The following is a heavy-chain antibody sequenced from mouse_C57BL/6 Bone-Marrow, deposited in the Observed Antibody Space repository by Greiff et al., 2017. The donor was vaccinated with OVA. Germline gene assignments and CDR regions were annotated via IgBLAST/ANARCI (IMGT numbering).Heavy chain of an antibody. V-gene: IGHV1-64*01. CDR1: GYTFTSYW. CDR2: IHPNSGST. J-gene: IGHJ3*01. D-gene: IGHD2-1*01. Sequence: VQLQQSGAELVKPGASVKLSCKASGYTFTSYWMHWVKQRPGQGLEWIGMIHPNSGSTNYNEKFKGKATLTVDKSSSTAYMQLSSLTSEDSAVYYCARREINYEAWFAYWGQGTLVTVSA. CDR3: ARREINYEAWFAY.